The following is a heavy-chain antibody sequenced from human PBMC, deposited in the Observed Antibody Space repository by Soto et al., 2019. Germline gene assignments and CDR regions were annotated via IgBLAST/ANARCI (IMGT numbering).Heavy chain of an antibody. CDR2: ISYDGSNK. CDR3: ASPNYYGSGSYHFDY. Sequence: QVQLVESGGGVVQPGRSLRLSCAASGFTFSSYAMHWVRQAPGKGLEWVAVISYDGSNKYYADSVKGRFTISRDNSKNTLYLQMHSLRAEDTAVYYCASPNYYGSGSYHFDYWGQGTLVTVSS. J-gene: IGHJ4*02. CDR1: GFTFSSYA. V-gene: IGHV3-30-3*01. D-gene: IGHD3-10*01.